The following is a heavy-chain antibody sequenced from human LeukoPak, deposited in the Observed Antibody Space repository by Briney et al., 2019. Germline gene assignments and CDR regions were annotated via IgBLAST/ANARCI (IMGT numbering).Heavy chain of an antibody. CDR1: GGSFSSGSYY. D-gene: IGHD2-21*01. V-gene: IGHV4-61*01. CDR2: IYYSGST. Sequence: SETLSLTCNVSGGSFSSGSYYWSWMRQPPGKGLEWIGNIYYSGSTNYNPSLKSRVTISVDTSKFQFSLKLSSVTAADTAVYYCAGGGYYYLDQWGQGTLVTVSS. CDR3: AGGGYYYLDQ. J-gene: IGHJ4*02.